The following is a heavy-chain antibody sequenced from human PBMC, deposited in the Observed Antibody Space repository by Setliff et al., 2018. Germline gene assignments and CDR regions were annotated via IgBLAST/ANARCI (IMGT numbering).Heavy chain of an antibody. J-gene: IGHJ4*02. CDR3: VRELGRTVDY. Sequence: PSETLSLTCTVSGASMRSGTFYWSWIRLHPGKGLEWIGYISYSGNTYYNPSFEGRLALSVDASMNQFSLRLNYVTAADTAVYYCVRELGRTVDYWGQGALVTVSS. CDR2: ISYSGNT. CDR1: GASMRSGTFY. V-gene: IGHV4-31*03. D-gene: IGHD2-21*02.